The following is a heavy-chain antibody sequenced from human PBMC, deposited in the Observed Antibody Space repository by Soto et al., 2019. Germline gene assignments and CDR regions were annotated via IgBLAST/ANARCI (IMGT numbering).Heavy chain of an antibody. Sequence: ASVKVSCKASGYTFTSYGIHWVRQAPGQRLEWMGWINAANGDTKYSPKFQGRVTITRDTSASTAYMELSSLRSEDTAVYYCVRRHVSATGIDWFDPWGQGILVTVSS. V-gene: IGHV1-3*01. CDR2: INAANGDT. J-gene: IGHJ5*02. D-gene: IGHD6-13*01. CDR1: GYTFTSYG. CDR3: VRRHVSATGIDWFDP.